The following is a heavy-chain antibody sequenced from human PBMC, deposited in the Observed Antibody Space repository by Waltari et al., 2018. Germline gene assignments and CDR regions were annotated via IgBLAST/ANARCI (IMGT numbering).Heavy chain of an antibody. CDR2: INPNRGGT. Sequence: QVQLVQSGAEVKKPGASVKVSCKASGYTFTDYYMHWVRQAPGQGLEWFPRINPNRGGTNYTQKFQGRVTMTRDTSISTAYMELSRLRSDDTAVYYCARGGPAIFGVLITKRFDYWGQGTLVTVSS. CDR1: GYTFTDYY. J-gene: IGHJ4*02. V-gene: IGHV1-2*06. CDR3: ARGGPAIFGVLITKRFDY. D-gene: IGHD3-3*01.